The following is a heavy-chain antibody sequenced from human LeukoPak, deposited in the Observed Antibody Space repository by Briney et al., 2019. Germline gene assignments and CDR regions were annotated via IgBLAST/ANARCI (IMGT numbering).Heavy chain of an antibody. CDR2: IYYSGST. CDR3: XXXXXXXXXXXRNNPRGFDP. V-gene: IGHV4-59*08. Sequence: SETLSLTCTVSGGSISSYYWSWIRQPPGKGLEWIGYIYYSGSTNYNPSLKSRVTISVDTSKNQFSLKLSSVTAADTAVYYCXXXXXXXXXXXRNNPRGFDPWGQGTLVTVSS. D-gene: IGHD1/OR15-1a*01. CDR1: GGSISSYY. J-gene: IGHJ5*02.